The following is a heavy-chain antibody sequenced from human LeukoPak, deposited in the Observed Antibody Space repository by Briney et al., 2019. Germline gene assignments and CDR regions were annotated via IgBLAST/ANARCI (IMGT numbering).Heavy chain of an antibody. CDR1: GGSISSSSYY. D-gene: IGHD2-2*01. Sequence: KPSETLSLTCAVYGGSISSSSYYWGWIRQPPGKGLEWIGSIYYSGSTYYNPSLKSRVTISVDTSKNQFSLKLSSVTAADTAVYYCARSARPVPAATGLGTIDYWGQGTLVTVSS. V-gene: IGHV4-39*01. J-gene: IGHJ4*02. CDR2: IYYSGST. CDR3: ARSARPVPAATGLGTIDY.